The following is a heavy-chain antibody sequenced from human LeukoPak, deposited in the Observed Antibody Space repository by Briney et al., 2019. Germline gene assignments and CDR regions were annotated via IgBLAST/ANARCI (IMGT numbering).Heavy chain of an antibody. Sequence: GGSLRLSCAASGFTFSSYAMSWVRQAPGKGLEWVSAISGSGGSTYYADSVRGRFTTSRDNSKNTLYLQLNSLRAEDTAVYYCANWVDYGLYFAYWGQGTLVTVSS. CDR2: ISGSGGST. CDR3: ANWVDYGLYFAY. CDR1: GFTFSSYA. D-gene: IGHD4-17*01. J-gene: IGHJ4*02. V-gene: IGHV3-23*01.